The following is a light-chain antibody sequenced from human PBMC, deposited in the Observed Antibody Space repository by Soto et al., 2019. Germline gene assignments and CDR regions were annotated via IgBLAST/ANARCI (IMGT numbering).Light chain of an antibody. CDR2: AAS. CDR1: EYIITY. V-gene: IGKV1-39*01. J-gene: IGKJ1*01. CDR3: QQSYTTPGT. Sequence: DIQMTQSPSSLSASVGDRVTITCRASEYIITYLNWYQQKPGKAPVLLIYAASSLQSGAPSRFSGSGSGTDFTLTISSLQPEDFATYFCQQSYTTPGTFGQGTKVDIK.